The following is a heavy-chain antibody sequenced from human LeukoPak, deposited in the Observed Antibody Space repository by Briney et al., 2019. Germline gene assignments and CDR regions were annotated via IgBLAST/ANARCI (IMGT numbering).Heavy chain of an antibody. CDR3: ARGDCSGGNCHFDY. V-gene: IGHV5-51*01. CDR1: GYSFTAYW. J-gene: IGHJ4*02. D-gene: IGHD2-15*01. Sequence: GESLKISCKGSGYSFTAYWIGWVRQMPGKGLELMGIIAPGDSDTRYNPAFQGQVTISADKSISTAYLQWSSLKASDTAMYYCARGDCSGGNCHFDYRGQGTLVTVSS. CDR2: IAPGDSDT.